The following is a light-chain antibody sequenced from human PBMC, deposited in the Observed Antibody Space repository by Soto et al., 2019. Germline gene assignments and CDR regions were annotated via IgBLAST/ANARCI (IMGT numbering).Light chain of an antibody. Sequence: ETVLTQSPGTLSLSPGESATLSCRAGQSVSSSYLAWYQQKHGQAPRLLIYGASSRTTGIPDRFSGSGSGTDFTLTISRLEPEDFAVYYCQHYGRSPPSWTFGQGTKVEIK. CDR1: QSVSSSY. CDR3: QHYGRSPPSWT. CDR2: GAS. J-gene: IGKJ1*01. V-gene: IGKV3-20*01.